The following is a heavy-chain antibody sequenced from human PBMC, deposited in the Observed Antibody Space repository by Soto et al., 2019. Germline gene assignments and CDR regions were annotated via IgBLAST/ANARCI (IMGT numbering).Heavy chain of an antibody. CDR2: INIDGSGA. Sequence: VHLVESGGGLVQPGGSLRLSCAASGFTFSSYWMHWVRQAPGKGLVWVSRINIDGSGATYADSVRGRFTISRDNAKNTLYLQTNSLRAEDTAVYYCVRGTATTAYFDSWGQGTLVTVSS. CDR3: VRGTATTAYFDS. V-gene: IGHV3-74*01. CDR1: GFTFSSYW. J-gene: IGHJ4*02. D-gene: IGHD2-8*02.